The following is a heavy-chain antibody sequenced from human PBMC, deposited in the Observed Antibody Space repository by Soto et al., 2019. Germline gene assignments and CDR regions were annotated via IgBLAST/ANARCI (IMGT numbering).Heavy chain of an antibody. J-gene: IGHJ6*02. CDR1: GYTLTSYD. CDR2: MNPNSGNT. CDR3: ARVDYYGSGSYYLAYYYYGMDV. V-gene: IGHV1-8*01. D-gene: IGHD3-10*01. Sequence: PSVKVSCKASGYTLTSYDINWVRQATGQGLEWMGWMNPNSGNTGYAQKFQGRVTMTRNTSISTAYMELSSLRSEDTAVYYCARVDYYGSGSYYLAYYYYGMDVCGQRTTVTVSS.